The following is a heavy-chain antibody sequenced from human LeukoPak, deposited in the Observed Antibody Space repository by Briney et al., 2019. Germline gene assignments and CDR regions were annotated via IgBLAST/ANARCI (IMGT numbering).Heavy chain of an antibody. D-gene: IGHD2-2*02. CDR3: ARGGCSSTSCYSPYYYYGMDV. CDR1: GYTFTSYG. Sequence: ASAKVSCKASGYTFTSYGISWVRQAPGQGLEWMGWISAYNGNTNYAQKLQGRVTMTTDTSTSTAYMELRSLRSDDTAVYYCARGGCSSTSCYSPYYYYGMDVWGQGTTVTVSS. V-gene: IGHV1-18*01. CDR2: ISAYNGNT. J-gene: IGHJ6*02.